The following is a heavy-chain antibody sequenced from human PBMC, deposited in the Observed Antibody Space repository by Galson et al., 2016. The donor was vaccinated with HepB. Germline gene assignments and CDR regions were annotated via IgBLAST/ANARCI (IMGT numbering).Heavy chain of an antibody. CDR2: IFSSGIT. CDR1: GFTVSSNY. CDR3: ARDGTTLRGWPYFDY. Sequence: SLRLSCAASGFTVSSNYMSWVRQAPGKGLEWVSVIFSSGITYYTDSVKGRSTISRDNSKNTLYLQMNSLRAEDTAVYYCARDGTTLRGWPYFDYWGQGTLVTVSS. D-gene: IGHD2/OR15-2a*01. V-gene: IGHV3-53*01. J-gene: IGHJ4*02.